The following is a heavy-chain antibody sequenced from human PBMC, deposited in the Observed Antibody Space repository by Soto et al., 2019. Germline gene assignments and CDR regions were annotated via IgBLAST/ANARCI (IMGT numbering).Heavy chain of an antibody. CDR1: GYTFTSYY. J-gene: IGHJ3*01. V-gene: IGHV1-46*01. CDR2: INPSDGST. CDR3: ARRDGATISFDL. Sequence: QVQLVQSGAEVKKPGASVKVSCKASGYTFTSYYMHWVRQAPGQGLEWMGIINPSDGSTNYAQKFQGRVNMTRDTSTNTVSRELSILRSEDTAVYYCARRDGATISFDLWVQGTMVAVSS. D-gene: IGHD1-26*01.